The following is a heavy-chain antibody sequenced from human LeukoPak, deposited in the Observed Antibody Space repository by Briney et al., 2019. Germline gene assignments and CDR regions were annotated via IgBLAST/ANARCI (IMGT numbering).Heavy chain of an antibody. Sequence: GGSLTLSCAASGFTFSSYGMHWVRQAPPKGLEYVSVISSNGGRTNYANSVKGRFTISRDNSMNTLYLQMGSLTAEDMAVYYCARRFGDPTYMDVWGQGTTVTVSS. CDR2: ISSNGGRT. D-gene: IGHD3-10*01. CDR3: ARRFGDPTYMDV. J-gene: IGHJ6*02. CDR1: GFTFSSYG. V-gene: IGHV3-64*01.